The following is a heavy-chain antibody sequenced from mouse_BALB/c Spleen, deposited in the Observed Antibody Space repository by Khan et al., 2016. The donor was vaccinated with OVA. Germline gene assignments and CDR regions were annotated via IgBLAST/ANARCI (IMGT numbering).Heavy chain of an antibody. J-gene: IGHJ4*01. CDR3: ARFTTATRNYYAMDY. Sequence: QVQLKESGPGLVAPSQSLSITCTVSGFSLTSYGVNWVRQTPGKGLEWLGAIWGDWSTNYHSALKSSLSISKDNSKRQVFLKLNCLLTDDTATYDCARFTTATRNYYAMDYWGQGTSVTVSS. CDR1: GFSLTSYG. V-gene: IGHV2-3*01. D-gene: IGHD1-2*01. CDR2: IWGDWST.